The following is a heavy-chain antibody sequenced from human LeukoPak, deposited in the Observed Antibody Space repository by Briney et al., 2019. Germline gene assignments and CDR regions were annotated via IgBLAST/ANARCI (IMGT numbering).Heavy chain of an antibody. CDR3: AKDADIVVSSYFDY. V-gene: IGHV3-66*01. Sequence: GGSLRLSCVVSGFSVSNNYVSWVRQAPGKGLEWVSVIYIGDKIHYADSVKGRFTISRDNSKNTLYLQMNSLRAEDTAVYYCAKDADIVVSSYFDYWGQGTLVTVSS. J-gene: IGHJ4*02. CDR1: GFSVSNNY. CDR2: IYIGDKI. D-gene: IGHD2-2*01.